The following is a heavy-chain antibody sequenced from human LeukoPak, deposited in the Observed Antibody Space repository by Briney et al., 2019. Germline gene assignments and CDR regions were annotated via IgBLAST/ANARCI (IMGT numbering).Heavy chain of an antibody. CDR3: AKLEARSSSWYVAPTPFDY. CDR2: ISGSGGST. V-gene: IGHV3-23*01. D-gene: IGHD6-13*01. J-gene: IGHJ4*02. CDR1: GFTFSSYA. Sequence: GGSLRLSCAASGFTFSSYAMSWVRQAPGKGLEWVSAISGSGGSTYYADSVKGRFTISRDNSKNTLYLQMNSLRAEDTAVYYCAKLEARSSSWYVAPTPFDYWGQGTLVTVSS.